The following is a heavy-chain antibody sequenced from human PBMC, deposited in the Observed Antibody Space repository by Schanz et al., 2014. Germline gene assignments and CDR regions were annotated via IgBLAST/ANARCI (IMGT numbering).Heavy chain of an antibody. CDR3: ARDFHGYGPHLDY. J-gene: IGHJ4*02. Sequence: VHLLESGGGLVPPGGSLRLSCAASGFVFGDYYMTWIRQAPGKGLEWLSYISDSGTYTNYADSVKGRFTVSRDNSKNTLYLQLNSLRAEDTAVYYCARDFHGYGPHLDYWGQGSLVTVSS. D-gene: IGHD5-12*01. V-gene: IGHV3-11*06. CDR2: ISDSGTYT. CDR1: GFVFGDYY.